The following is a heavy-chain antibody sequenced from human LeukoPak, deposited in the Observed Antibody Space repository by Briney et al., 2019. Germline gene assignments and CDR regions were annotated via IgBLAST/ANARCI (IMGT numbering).Heavy chain of an antibody. CDR2: INPNSGGT. Sequence: ASVKVSCKASGYTFTGYYMHWVRQAPGQGLEWMGWINPNSGGTNYAQKFQGRVTMTRDTSNSTAYMELSRLRSDDTAAYYCARGGYDWRYYYDSWGQGTLVTVSS. CDR1: GYTFTGYY. J-gene: IGHJ4*02. V-gene: IGHV1-2*02. D-gene: IGHD3-22*01. CDR3: ARGGYDWRYYYDS.